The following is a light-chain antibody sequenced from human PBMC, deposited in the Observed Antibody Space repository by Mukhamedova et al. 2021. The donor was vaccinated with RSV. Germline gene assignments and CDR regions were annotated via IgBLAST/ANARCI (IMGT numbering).Light chain of an antibody. J-gene: IGKJ4*01. CDR2: GAS. V-gene: IGKV3-15*01. CDR3: QQYNYWPS. Sequence: LIYGASTRATGVPARFSGSGSGKDFSLTISSLQSEDFAVYYCQQYNYWPSFGGGTKVEIK.